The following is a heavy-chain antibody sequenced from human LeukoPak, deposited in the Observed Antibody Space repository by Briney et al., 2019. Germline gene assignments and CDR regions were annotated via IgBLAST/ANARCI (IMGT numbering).Heavy chain of an antibody. Sequence: TSQTLSLTCAISGDSVSSNSAAWNWIRQSPSRGLEWLGRTYYRSKWYNDYAVSVKSRITINPDTSKNQFSLQLNSVTPEDTAVYYCARDQYYYGSGSYVYYFDYWGQGTLVTVSS. J-gene: IGHJ4*02. V-gene: IGHV6-1*01. CDR3: ARDQYYYGSGSYVYYFDY. CDR1: GDSVSSNSAA. CDR2: TYYRSKWYN. D-gene: IGHD3-10*01.